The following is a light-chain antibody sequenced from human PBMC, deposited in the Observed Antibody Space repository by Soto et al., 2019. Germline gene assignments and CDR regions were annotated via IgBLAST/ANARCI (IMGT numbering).Light chain of an antibody. V-gene: IGKV1-8*01. CDR3: RQYYSYPHT. CDR2: AAS. CDR1: QGISSY. J-gene: IGKJ1*01. Sequence: AIRMTQSPSSFSASTGDRVTITCRASQGISSYLAWYQQKPGKAPKLLIYAASTLQSGVPSRFSGSGSGTDFTLTISCLQSEDFATYYCRQYYSYPHTFGQGTKGEIK.